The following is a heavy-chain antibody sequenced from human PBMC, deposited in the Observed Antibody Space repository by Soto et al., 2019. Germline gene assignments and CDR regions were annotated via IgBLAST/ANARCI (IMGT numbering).Heavy chain of an antibody. CDR3: ARGAVTVTPGWFDP. CDR2: IYHSGST. J-gene: IGHJ5*02. CDR1: GYSISSGYY. V-gene: IGHV4-38-2*01. D-gene: IGHD4-17*01. Sequence: PSETLSLTCAVSGYSISSGYYWGWIRQTPGKGLEWIASIYHSGSTYYNPSLKSRVTISVDTSKNQISLKLTSVTAADTAVYYCARGAVTVTPGWFDPWGQGIMVTVSS.